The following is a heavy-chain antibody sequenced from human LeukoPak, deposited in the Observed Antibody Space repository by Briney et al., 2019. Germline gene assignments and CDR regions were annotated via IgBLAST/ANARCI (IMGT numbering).Heavy chain of an antibody. D-gene: IGHD2-15*01. V-gene: IGHV3-74*01. J-gene: IGHJ4*02. CDR3: ARIFCSGGSCDFDY. CDR1: GFTFSSYW. Sequence: GGSLRLSCAASGFTFSSYWMHWVRQAPGKGLMWVSRINSDGSGTVYADSVKGRFTVSRDNAKNTLFLQMNSLSAEDTAVYYCARIFCSGGSCDFDYWGQGSLVTVSS. CDR2: INSDGSGT.